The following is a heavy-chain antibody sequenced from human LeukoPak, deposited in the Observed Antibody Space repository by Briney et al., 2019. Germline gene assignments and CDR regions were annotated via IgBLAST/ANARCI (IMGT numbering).Heavy chain of an antibody. CDR1: GGSFSGYY. Sequence: SETLSLTCVVYGGSFSGYYWSWIRQPPGKGLEWIGEINHSGSTNYNPSLKSRVTISVDTSKNQFSLKLSSVTAADTAVYYCARGLIAVAGTTALVWWGQGTLVTVSS. CDR3: ARGLIAVAGTTALVW. CDR2: INHSGST. J-gene: IGHJ4*02. V-gene: IGHV4-34*01. D-gene: IGHD6-19*01.